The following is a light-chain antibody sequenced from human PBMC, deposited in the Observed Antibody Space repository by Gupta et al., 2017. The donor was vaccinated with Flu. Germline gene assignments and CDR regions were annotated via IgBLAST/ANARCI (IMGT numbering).Light chain of an antibody. CDR1: NIGGKS. CDR3: QVWDSSSDLGV. J-gene: IGLJ2*01. V-gene: IGLV3-21*02. Sequence: GGNNIGGKSVHWYQQKPGQAPVLVVYDDRDRPSGIPERFSGSNSGNSATLTISRVEAGDEADFFCQVWDSSSDLGVFGGGTKLTVL. CDR2: DDR.